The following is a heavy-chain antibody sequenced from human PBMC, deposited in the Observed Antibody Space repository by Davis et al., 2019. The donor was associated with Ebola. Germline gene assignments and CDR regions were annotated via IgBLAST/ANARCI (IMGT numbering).Heavy chain of an antibody. CDR1: GYTFTDYN. J-gene: IGHJ4*02. V-gene: IGHV1-2*05. D-gene: IGHD4-11*01. CDR3: ARGHNYAHEY. CDR2: VILKSGAT. Sequence: ASVKVSCKASGYTFTDYNIHWMRQAPGQGLEWLGRVILKSGATNYAQKFQGRVTMTRDTSISTVYMELSSLRYDDTVDYYGARGHNYAHEYWGQGTLVTVSS.